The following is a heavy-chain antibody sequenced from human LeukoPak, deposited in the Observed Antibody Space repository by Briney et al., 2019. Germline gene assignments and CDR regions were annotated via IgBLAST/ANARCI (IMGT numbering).Heavy chain of an antibody. CDR3: AKDSSSWHRETHFDY. J-gene: IGHJ4*02. CDR2: ISGSGGST. CDR1: GFTFSSYA. D-gene: IGHD6-13*01. Sequence: GSLRLSCAASGFTFSSYAMSWVRQAPGKGLEWVSAISGSGGSTYYADSVKGRFTISRDNSKNTLYLQMNSLRAEDTAVYYCAKDSSSWHRETHFDYWGQGTLVTVSS. V-gene: IGHV3-23*01.